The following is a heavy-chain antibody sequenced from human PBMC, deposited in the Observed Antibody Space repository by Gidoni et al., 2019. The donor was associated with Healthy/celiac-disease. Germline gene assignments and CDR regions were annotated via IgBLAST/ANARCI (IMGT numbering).Heavy chain of an antibody. CDR2: IYPGDSDT. CDR3: ASGIRYFDWSSDYFDY. J-gene: IGHJ4*02. Sequence: EVQLVQSGAEVKKPGESLKISCKGSGYSFTSYWIGWVRQMPGKGLEWMGIIYPGDSDTRYSPSFQGQVTISADKSISTAYLQWSSLKASDTAMYYCASGIRYFDWSSDYFDYWGQGTLVTVSS. CDR1: GYSFTSYW. D-gene: IGHD3-9*01. V-gene: IGHV5-51*01.